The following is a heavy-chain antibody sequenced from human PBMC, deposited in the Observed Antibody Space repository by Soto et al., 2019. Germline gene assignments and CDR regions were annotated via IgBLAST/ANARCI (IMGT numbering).Heavy chain of an antibody. D-gene: IGHD5-12*01. V-gene: IGHV4-39*01. CDR3: AKRGYSGYDPRPFDY. CDR1: GGSISSSSYY. Sequence: LSETLSLTCTVSGGSISSSSYYWGWIRQPPGKGLEWIGSIYYSGSTYYNPSLKSRVTISVDTSKNQFSLKLSSVTAADTAVYYCAKRGYSGYDPRPFDYWGQGTLVTVSS. J-gene: IGHJ4*02. CDR2: IYYSGST.